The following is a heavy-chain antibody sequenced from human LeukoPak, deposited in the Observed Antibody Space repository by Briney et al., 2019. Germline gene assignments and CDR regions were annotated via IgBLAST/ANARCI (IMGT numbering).Heavy chain of an antibody. D-gene: IGHD6-19*01. CDR1: GGSISSYY. CDR3: ARDLGIAVAGPFDY. J-gene: IGHJ4*02. CDR2: IYTSGST. V-gene: IGHV4-4*07. Sequence: PSETLSLTCTVSGGSISSYYWSWIRQPAGKGLEWIGRIYTSGSTNYNPSLKSRVTMSVDTSKNQFSLKLSSVTAADTAVYYCARDLGIAVAGPFDYWGQGTLVTASS.